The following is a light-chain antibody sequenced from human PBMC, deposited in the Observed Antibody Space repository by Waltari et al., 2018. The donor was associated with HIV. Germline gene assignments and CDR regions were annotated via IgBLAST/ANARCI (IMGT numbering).Light chain of an antibody. Sequence: EIVMTQSPGTLSVSPGERATLACRASQSVGSNLAWYQQKPGQAPRLLRYGASSRAAGIPARFSGSGSGTDFTLTISGLQSEDFAVYFCQQYSDWPPLTFGGGTKVEIK. CDR2: GAS. CDR1: QSVGSN. V-gene: IGKV3D-15*01. J-gene: IGKJ4*01. CDR3: QQYSDWPPLT.